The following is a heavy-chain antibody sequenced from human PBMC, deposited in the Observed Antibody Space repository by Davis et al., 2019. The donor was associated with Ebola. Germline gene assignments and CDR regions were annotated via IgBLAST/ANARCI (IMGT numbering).Heavy chain of an antibody. D-gene: IGHD1-26*01. CDR3: ARHRSGSYDY. CDR1: GDSISSYY. V-gene: IGHV4-59*08. CDR2: FYYSGNT. Sequence: PSETLSLTCTVSGDSISSYYWRWIRQQPGKGLVWIGYFYYSGNTNYNPSLKSRVTISVDTSKNQFSLKLSSVTAADTAVYYCARHRSGSYDYWGQGTLVTVSS. J-gene: IGHJ4*02.